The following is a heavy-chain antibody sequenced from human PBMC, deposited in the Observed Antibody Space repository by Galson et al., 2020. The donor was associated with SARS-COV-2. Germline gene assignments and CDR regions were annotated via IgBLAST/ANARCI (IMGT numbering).Heavy chain of an antibody. CDR2: ISWNSGSI. V-gene: IGHV3-9*01. CDR1: GFTFDDYA. Sequence: SLKISCAASGFTFDDYAMHWVRQAPGKGLEWVSGISWNSGSIGYADSVKGRFTISRDNAKNSLYLQMNSLRAEDTALYYCAKEGWELQAFDYWGQGTLVTVSS. D-gene: IGHD1-26*01. J-gene: IGHJ4*02. CDR3: AKEGWELQAFDY.